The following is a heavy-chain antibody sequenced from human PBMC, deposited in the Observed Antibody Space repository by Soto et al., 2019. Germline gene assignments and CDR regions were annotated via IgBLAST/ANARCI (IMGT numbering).Heavy chain of an antibody. CDR1: VVSISSYY. V-gene: IGHV4-59*01. Sequence: PSDTLSLTCTFSVVSISSYYWSCIRHPPGKGLEWIGYIYYSGSTNYNPSLKSRVTISVDTSKNQFSLKLSSVTAADTAVYYCARDGAAAGTIWGQGTLVSVSS. CDR3: ARDGAAAGTI. J-gene: IGHJ4*02. D-gene: IGHD6-13*01. CDR2: IYYSGST.